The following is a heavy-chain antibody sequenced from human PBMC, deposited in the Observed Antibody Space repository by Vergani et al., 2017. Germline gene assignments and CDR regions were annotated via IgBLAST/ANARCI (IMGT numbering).Heavy chain of an antibody. Sequence: EVQLVESGGGLVQPGGSLRLSCAASGFTFSSYEVNWVRQAPGKGLEWVSYISSSGSTIYYADSVKGRFTISRDNAKNSLYLQMNSLRAEDTAVYYCAREYCSSTSCYTPIWDWYFDLWGRGTLVTVSS. CDR1: GFTFSSYE. J-gene: IGHJ2*01. D-gene: IGHD2-2*02. CDR3: AREYCSSTSCYTPIWDWYFDL. CDR2: ISSSGSTI. V-gene: IGHV3-48*03.